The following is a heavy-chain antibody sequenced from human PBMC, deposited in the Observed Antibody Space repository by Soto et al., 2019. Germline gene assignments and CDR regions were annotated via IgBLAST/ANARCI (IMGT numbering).Heavy chain of an antibody. CDR3: ARDARWDYGGNSDYFDY. CDR2: IYYSGST. J-gene: IGHJ4*02. D-gene: IGHD4-17*01. CDR1: GGSISSGDYY. V-gene: IGHV4-30-4*01. Sequence: SETLSLTCTVSGGSISSGDYYWSWIRQPPGKGLEWIGYIYYSGSTYYNPSLKSRVTISVDTSKNQFSLKLSSVTAADTAVYYCARDARWDYGGNSDYFDYWGQGTLVTVSS.